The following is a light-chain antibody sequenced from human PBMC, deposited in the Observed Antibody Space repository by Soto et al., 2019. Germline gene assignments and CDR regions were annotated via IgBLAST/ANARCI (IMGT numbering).Light chain of an antibody. Sequence: QLVLTQPPSVSGAPGQRVTISCTGASSNIGAGYDVNWYQQVPGAAPKVLIYGNSNRRSGVPDRFSGSKSDTSASLAITGLQPEDEADYYCQSYDNRWSGSVFGGGTQLTVL. J-gene: IGLJ7*01. CDR2: GNS. CDR1: SSNIGAGYD. CDR3: QSYDNRWSGSV. V-gene: IGLV1-40*01.